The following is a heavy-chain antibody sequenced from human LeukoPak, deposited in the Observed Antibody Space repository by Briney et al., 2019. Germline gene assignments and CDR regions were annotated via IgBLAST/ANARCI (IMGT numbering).Heavy chain of an antibody. CDR2: IIPIFGIA. J-gene: IGHJ3*02. Sequence: EASVKVSCKASGGTFSSYAISWVRQAPGQGLEWMGRIIPIFGIANYAQKFQGRVTITADKSTSTAYMELSSLRSGDTAVYYCARDRDRDAFDIWGQGTMVTVSS. V-gene: IGHV1-69*04. CDR1: GGTFSSYA. D-gene: IGHD5-24*01. CDR3: ARDRDRDAFDI.